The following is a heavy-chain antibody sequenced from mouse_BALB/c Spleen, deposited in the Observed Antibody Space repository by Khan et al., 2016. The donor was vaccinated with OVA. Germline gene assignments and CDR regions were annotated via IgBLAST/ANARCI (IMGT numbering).Heavy chain of an antibody. CDR3: ANHGSSSAWLTY. CDR1: GYTFTSYW. D-gene: IGHD1-1*01. J-gene: IGHJ3*01. V-gene: IGHV1-7*01. Sequence: VQLQQSGAELAKPGASVKMSCKASGYTFTSYWIHWVKQRPGQGLEWIGYINPSTGYTEYNQRFKDKATLTADKSSSTAYMQLSSLTSEESAVYYCANHGSSSAWLTYWGQGTLVTVSA. CDR2: INPSTGYT.